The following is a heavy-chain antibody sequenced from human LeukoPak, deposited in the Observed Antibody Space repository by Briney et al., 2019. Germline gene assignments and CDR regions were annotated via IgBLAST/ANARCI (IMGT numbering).Heavy chain of an antibody. CDR1: GFTFSTYT. CDR3: ARDGDYGGTDFDY. Sequence: GGSLRLSCAASGFTFSTYTMNWVRQAPGKGLEWVSYISSSSTYIYYADSVKGRFTISRDNAKNSLYLQMNNLRAEDTAMYYCARDGDYGGTDFDYWGQGTLVTVSS. V-gene: IGHV3-21*01. J-gene: IGHJ4*02. D-gene: IGHD4-23*01. CDR2: ISSSSTYI.